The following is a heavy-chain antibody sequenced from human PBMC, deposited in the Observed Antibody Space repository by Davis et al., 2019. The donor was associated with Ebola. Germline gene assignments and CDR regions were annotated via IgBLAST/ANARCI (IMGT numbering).Heavy chain of an antibody. CDR3: ARGPVLMVYVEEPYYFDY. J-gene: IGHJ4*02. CDR1: GDSISSDY. D-gene: IGHD2-8*01. CDR2: IYYSGST. Sequence: MPSETLSLTCTVSGDSISSDYWSWIRQSPGKGLEWIGYIYYSGSTNYNPSLKTRVTISVDTSKNQFSLKLSSVTAADTAVYYCARGPVLMVYVEEPYYFDYWGQGTLVTVSS. V-gene: IGHV4-59*01.